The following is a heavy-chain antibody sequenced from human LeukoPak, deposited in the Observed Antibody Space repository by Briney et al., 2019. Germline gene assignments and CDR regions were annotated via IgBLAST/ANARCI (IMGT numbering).Heavy chain of an antibody. J-gene: IGHJ4*02. V-gene: IGHV1-3*03. CDR1: GYTFTSYA. CDR2: INAGNGDT. Sequence: ASVKVSCKASGYTFTSYAMHWVRQAPGQRLEWMGWINAGNGDTKYSQEFQGRVTITRDTSASTAYMELSSLRSEDMAVYYCARAYCGGDCYSSDYFDYWGQGTLVTVSS. CDR3: ARAYCGGDCYSSDYFDY. D-gene: IGHD2-21*02.